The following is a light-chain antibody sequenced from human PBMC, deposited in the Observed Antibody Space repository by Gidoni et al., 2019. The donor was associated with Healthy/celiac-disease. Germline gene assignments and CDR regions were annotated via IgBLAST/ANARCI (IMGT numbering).Light chain of an antibody. V-gene: IGKV1-8*01. CDR2: AAA. CDR3: QQYYSYPFT. Sequence: AIRMTQSPSSFSPSTGDRVTITCRASRGISSYLAWYQQKPGNAPKLLMYAAATLQSGVPSSRFSGSGSGTDFTLTISCLQSEDFATYYCQQYYSYPFTFGHGTKVEIK. J-gene: IGKJ3*01. CDR1: RGISSY.